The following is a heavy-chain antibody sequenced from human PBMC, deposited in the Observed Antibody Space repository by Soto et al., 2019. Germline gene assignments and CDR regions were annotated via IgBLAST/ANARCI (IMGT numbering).Heavy chain of an antibody. CDR3: ARDVRLGEWHWFDP. CDR1: GYTFTSYG. D-gene: IGHD3-16*01. V-gene: IGHV1-18*01. J-gene: IGHJ5*02. Sequence: ASVKVSCKASGYTFTSYGISWVRQAPGQGLEWMGWISAYNGNTNYAQKLQGRVTMTTDTSTSTAYMELRSLRSDDTAGYYCARDVRLGEWHWFDPWGQGTLVTVSS. CDR2: ISAYNGNT.